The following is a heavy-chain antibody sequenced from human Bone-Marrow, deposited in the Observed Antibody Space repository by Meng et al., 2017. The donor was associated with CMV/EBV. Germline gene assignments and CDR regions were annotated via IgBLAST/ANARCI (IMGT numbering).Heavy chain of an antibody. CDR3: ARDLVTMIDDYGMDV. V-gene: IGHV1-18*01. CDR1: GYTFTSYD. J-gene: IGHJ6*02. D-gene: IGHD3-22*01. Sequence: ASVKVSCKASGYTFTSYDINWVRQAPGQGLEWMGWISAYNGNTNYAQKLQGRVTMTTDTSTSTAYMELRNLRSDDTAVYYCARDLVTMIDDYGMDVWGQGTTVTVSS. CDR2: ISAYNGNT.